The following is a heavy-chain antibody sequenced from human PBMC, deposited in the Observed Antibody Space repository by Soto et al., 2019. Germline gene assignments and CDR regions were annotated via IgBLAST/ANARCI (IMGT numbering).Heavy chain of an antibody. CDR2: ISYDGSNK. CDR3: AKEYSVYDHFDY. D-gene: IGHD5-12*01. J-gene: IGHJ4*02. V-gene: IGHV3-30*18. Sequence: QVQLVESGGGVVQPGRSLRLSCAASGFTFSSYDMHWVRQAPGKELGWVAVISYDGSNKYYADSVKGRFTISRDNSKNTLYLQMNSLRAEDTAVYYWAKEYSVYDHFDYWGQGTLVTVSS. CDR1: GFTFSSYD.